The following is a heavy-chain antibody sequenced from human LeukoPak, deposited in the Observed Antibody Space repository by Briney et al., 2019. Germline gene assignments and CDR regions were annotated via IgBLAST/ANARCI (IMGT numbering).Heavy chain of an antibody. D-gene: IGHD3-22*01. CDR2: IYTSGST. V-gene: IGHV4-61*02. Sequence: SQTLSLTCTVSGGSISSGSYYWSWIRLPAGKGLEWIGRIYTSGSTNYNPSLKSRVTISVDTSKNQFSLKLSSVTAADTAVYYCARAPTSGYYYFDAFDIWGQGTMVTVSS. CDR1: GGSISSGSYY. J-gene: IGHJ3*02. CDR3: ARAPTSGYYYFDAFDI.